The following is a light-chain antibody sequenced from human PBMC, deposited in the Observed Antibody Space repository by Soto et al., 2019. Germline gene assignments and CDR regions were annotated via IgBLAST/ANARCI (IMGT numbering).Light chain of an antibody. CDR3: SSYTSTMTNV. V-gene: IGLV2-14*03. CDR1: SSDVGGFNS. Sequence: QSVLTQPASVYGSPGQSITISCTGTSSDVGGFNSVSWYQLRPGTAPKLILYDVVDRPSGVSYRFSGSKSGNTASLTISGLQAADEADYFCSSYTSTMTNVFGSGTKVTVL. CDR2: DVV. J-gene: IGLJ1*01.